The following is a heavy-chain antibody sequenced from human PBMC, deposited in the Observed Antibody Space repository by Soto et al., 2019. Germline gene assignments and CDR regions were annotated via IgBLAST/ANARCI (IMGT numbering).Heavy chain of an antibody. D-gene: IGHD1-26*01. CDR1: GDSVSSYY. J-gene: IGHJ6*02. CDR2: VYNDGST. CDR3: ARGRRSPTVYYGLDV. Sequence: QVQRQESGPGLMKPSETLSLTCSVSGDSVSSYYWSWIRQPPGKGLEWIGYVYNDGSTNYNPSLETRVTISIDTSKNQVSLKLNSVTAADTAVYHCARGRRSPTVYYGLDVWGQGTTVAVSS. V-gene: IGHV4-59*02.